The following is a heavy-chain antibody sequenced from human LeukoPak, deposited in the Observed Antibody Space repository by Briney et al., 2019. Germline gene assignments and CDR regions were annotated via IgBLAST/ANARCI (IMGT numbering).Heavy chain of an antibody. CDR2: ISGSGGST. CDR1: RFSLSSYA. Sequence: GGSLRLSCAASRFSLSSYAMSWVRQAPGKGLEWVSAISGSGGSTYYADSVKGRFTISRDNSKNTLYLQMNSLRAEDTAVYYCAKGRTGTTWNYFDYWGQGTLVTVSS. CDR3: AKGRTGTTWNYFDY. J-gene: IGHJ4*02. V-gene: IGHV3-23*01. D-gene: IGHD1-7*01.